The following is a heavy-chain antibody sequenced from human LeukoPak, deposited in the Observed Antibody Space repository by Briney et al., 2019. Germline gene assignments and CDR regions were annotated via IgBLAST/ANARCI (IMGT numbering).Heavy chain of an antibody. CDR3: ARDNARALFDY. Sequence: KPSETLSLTCAVSGYSISSGYYWGWIRQPPGKGLEWIGSIYHSGSTYYNPSLKSRVTISVDTSKNQFSLKLSSVTAADTAVYYYARDNARALFDYWGQGTLVTVSS. CDR2: IYHSGST. CDR1: GYSISSGYY. V-gene: IGHV4-38-2*02. J-gene: IGHJ4*02. D-gene: IGHD5-24*01.